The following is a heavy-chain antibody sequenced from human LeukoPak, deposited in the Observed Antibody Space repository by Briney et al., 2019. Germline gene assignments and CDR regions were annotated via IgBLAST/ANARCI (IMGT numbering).Heavy chain of an antibody. D-gene: IGHD6-25*01. CDR1: GGSISSYY. CDR2: IYYSGGT. V-gene: IGHV4-59*08. CDR3: ARHWRWSSEPDNYYYGMDV. Sequence: SETLSLTCTVSGGSISSYYWSWIRQPPGKGLEWIGYIYYSGGTNYNPSLKSRVTISVDTSKNQFSLKLSSVTAADTAVYYCARHWRWSSEPDNYYYGMDVWGQGTTVAVSS. J-gene: IGHJ6*02.